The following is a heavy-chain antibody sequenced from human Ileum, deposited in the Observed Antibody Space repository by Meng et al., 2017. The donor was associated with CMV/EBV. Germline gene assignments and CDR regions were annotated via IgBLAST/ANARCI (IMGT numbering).Heavy chain of an antibody. Sequence: LSCVASDFTFSSYWMHWARQAPGKGLEWVSHINTNGRTSIYAGSVKGRFTISRDNTKNTLYLQMKSLRVEDTAIYYCARESGDYDHWGQGTLVTVSS. V-gene: IGHV3-74*01. CDR3: ARESGDYDH. CDR1: DFTFSSYW. J-gene: IGHJ5*02. CDR2: INTNGRTS. D-gene: IGHD1-26*01.